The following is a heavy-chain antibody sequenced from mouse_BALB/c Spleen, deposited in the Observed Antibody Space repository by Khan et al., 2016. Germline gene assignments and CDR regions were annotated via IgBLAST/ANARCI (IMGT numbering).Heavy chain of an antibody. V-gene: IGHV1S29*02. J-gene: IGHJ3*01. D-gene: IGHD2-14*01. Sequence: VQLKESGPELVKPGASVKISCKASGYTFTDYNMHRVKQSHGKSLEWIGYIYTYKGGTAYNQKFKSKATFTVDNSSSTAYMELRSVTSEDSAVYYCASRRYDGGFAYWGQGTLVTVSA. CDR3: ASRRYDGGFAY. CDR2: IYTYKGGT. CDR1: GYTFTDYN.